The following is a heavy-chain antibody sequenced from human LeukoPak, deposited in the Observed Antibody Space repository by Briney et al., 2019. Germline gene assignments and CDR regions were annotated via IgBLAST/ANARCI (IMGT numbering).Heavy chain of an antibody. CDR3: ARDPVLRYFDWLQGQFDY. CDR2: IYHNENT. Sequence: SETLSLTCAVSGYSISSGYYWGWIRQPPGKGLEWIGSIYHNENTYYNPSLKSRVTISVDTSKNQFSLKLSSVTAADTAVYYCARDPVLRYFDWLQGQFDYWGQGILVTVSS. D-gene: IGHD3-9*01. J-gene: IGHJ4*02. CDR1: GYSISSGYY. V-gene: IGHV4-38-2*02.